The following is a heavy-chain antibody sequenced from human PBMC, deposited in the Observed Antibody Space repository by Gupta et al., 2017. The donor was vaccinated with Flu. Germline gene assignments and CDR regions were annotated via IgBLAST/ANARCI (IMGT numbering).Heavy chain of an antibody. D-gene: IGHD3-3*02. V-gene: IGHV4-39*01. J-gene: IGHJ4*02. Sequence: QLQLQESGPGLVKPSETLSLTCTVSDGSSRSSAHYWGWFRQSPGKGLEWLGSIHGTWHTDCPSSLDSRVTASVDTSTDPFSLKLLSVTAADTAVYSCARSHFWSCPSDSWGQGILVSVSS. CDR3: ARSHFWSCPSDS. CDR2: IHGTWHT. CDR1: DGSSRSSAHY.